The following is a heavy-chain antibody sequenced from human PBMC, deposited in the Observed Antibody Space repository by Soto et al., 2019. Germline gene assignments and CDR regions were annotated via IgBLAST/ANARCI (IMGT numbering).Heavy chain of an antibody. CDR3: ARDKGGMDV. CDR1: GFTFSSYG. CDR2: IWYDGSNK. J-gene: IGHJ6*02. Sequence: QVQLVESGGGVVQPGRSLRLSCAASGFTFSSYGMHWVRQAPGKGLEWVAVIWYDGSNKYYADSVKGRFTISRDNSKTTLYLQRNSLRAEDTAVYYCARDKGGMDVWGQGTTVTVSS. V-gene: IGHV3-33*01.